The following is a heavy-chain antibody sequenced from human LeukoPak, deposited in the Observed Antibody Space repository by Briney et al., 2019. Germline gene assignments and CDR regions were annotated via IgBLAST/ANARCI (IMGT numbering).Heavy chain of an antibody. D-gene: IGHD6-19*01. CDR1: GYTFTSYA. V-gene: IGHV1-3*01. J-gene: IGHJ5*02. Sequence: ASVKVSCKASGYTFTSYAMHWVRQAPGQRLEWMGWINAGNGNTKYSQKFQGRVTITRDTSASTAYMELSSLRSEDTAVYYCARDPFRRIAVAGTVSNWFDPWGQETLVTVSS. CDR3: ARDPFRRIAVAGTVSNWFDP. CDR2: INAGNGNT.